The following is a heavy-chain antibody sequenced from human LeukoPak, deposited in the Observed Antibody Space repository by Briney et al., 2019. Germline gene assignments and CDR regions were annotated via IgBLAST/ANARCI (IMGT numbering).Heavy chain of an antibody. CDR2: IYSGGST. V-gene: IGHV3-53*01. CDR1: GFTVSSNY. CDR3: ARGSRYSGYDYDY. Sequence: PGGSLRLSCAASGFTVSSNYMSWVRQAPGKGLGWVSVIYSGGSTYYADSVKGRFTISRDNSKNTLHLQMNSLRAEDTAVYYCARGSRYSGYDYDYWGQGNLVTVSS. D-gene: IGHD5-12*01. J-gene: IGHJ4*02.